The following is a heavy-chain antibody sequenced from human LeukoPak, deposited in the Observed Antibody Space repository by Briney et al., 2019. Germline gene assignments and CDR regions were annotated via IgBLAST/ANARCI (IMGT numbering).Heavy chain of an antibody. Sequence: ASVKVSCKASGYTFTGYYMHWVRQAPGQGLEWMGIINPSGGSTYYAQKFQGRVTMTRDTSISTAYMELSRLRSDDTAVYYCARVVWNAYNWFDPWGQGTLVTVSS. CDR3: ARVVWNAYNWFDP. V-gene: IGHV1-2*02. D-gene: IGHD1-1*01. CDR1: GYTFTGYY. J-gene: IGHJ5*02. CDR2: INPSGGST.